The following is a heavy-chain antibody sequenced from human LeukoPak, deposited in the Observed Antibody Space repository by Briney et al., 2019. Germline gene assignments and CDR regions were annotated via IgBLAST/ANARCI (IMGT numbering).Heavy chain of an antibody. CDR2: ISSSSSYI. Sequence: GSLRLSCAASGFTFSNYNMNWVRQAPGKGLEWVSFISSSSSYIYYADSVKGRFTISRDNSKNTLYLQMNSLKAEDTAVYYCAKDGHDYYGSGSYYQNYYYYYYMDVWGKGTTVT. D-gene: IGHD3-10*01. J-gene: IGHJ6*03. CDR1: GFTFSNYN. CDR3: AKDGHDYYGSGSYYQNYYYYYYMDV. V-gene: IGHV3-21*01.